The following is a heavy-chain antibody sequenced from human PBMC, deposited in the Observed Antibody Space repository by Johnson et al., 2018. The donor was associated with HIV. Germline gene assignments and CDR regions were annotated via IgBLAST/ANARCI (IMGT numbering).Heavy chain of an antibody. CDR1: GFTFSDYY. D-gene: IGHD6-13*01. J-gene: IGHJ3*02. CDR3: ARGEDSSSWSVGAFDI. V-gene: IGHV3-11*04. CDR2: ISSSGSTI. Sequence: QVQLVESGGGLVKPGGSLRLSCAASGFTFSDYYMSWICQAPGKGLEWVSYISSSGSTIYYADSVKGRFTISRDNSKNTLYLQMNSLRAEDTAVYYCARGEDSSSWSVGAFDIGGQGTMVTVSS.